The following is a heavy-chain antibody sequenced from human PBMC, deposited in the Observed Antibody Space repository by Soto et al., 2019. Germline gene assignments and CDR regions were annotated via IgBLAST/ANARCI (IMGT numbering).Heavy chain of an antibody. D-gene: IGHD3-10*01. J-gene: IGHJ6*02. CDR3: ARVHMVRGVIKAYYGMDV. V-gene: IGHV4-34*01. CDR1: GGSFSGYY. Sequence: PSETLSLTCAVYGGSFSGYYWSWIRQPPGKXLEWIGEINHSGSTNYNPSLKSRVTISVDTSKNQFSLKLSSVTAADTAVYYCARVHMVRGVIKAYYGMDVWGQGTTVTVSS. CDR2: INHSGST.